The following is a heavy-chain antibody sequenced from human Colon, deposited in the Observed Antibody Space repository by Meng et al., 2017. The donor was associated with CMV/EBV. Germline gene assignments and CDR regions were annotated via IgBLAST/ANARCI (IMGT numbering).Heavy chain of an antibody. V-gene: IGHV5-51*01. CDR1: GNRFSNYW. Sequence: GESLKISCQVSGNRFSNYWIGWVRQMPGKGLDWVAIIDPGDSDAVHNPSFQGRVTISAYKSISTAYLQWSSLRASDPAMYDCVRREYFGTGSGNWGQGTMVTVSS. J-gene: IGHJ4*02. CDR2: IDPGDSDA. CDR3: VRREYFGTGSGN. D-gene: IGHD3-10*01.